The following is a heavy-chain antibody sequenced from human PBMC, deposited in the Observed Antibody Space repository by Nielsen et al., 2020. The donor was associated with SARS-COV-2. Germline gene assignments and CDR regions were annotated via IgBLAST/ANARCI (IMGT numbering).Heavy chain of an antibody. J-gene: IGHJ5*02. CDR2: IHYSGTT. D-gene: IGHD3-3*01. V-gene: IGHV4-31*03. Sequence: SETLSLTCTVSGDSISSGNYYWNWVRQHPGQGLEWIGHIHYSGTTNYNPSLESRATISVDTSKSRFSLTLSSVTAADTAVYFCARDGAILGVVTPNWFDPWAQGTQVTVSS. CDR3: ARDGAILGVVTPNWFDP. CDR1: GDSISSGNYY.